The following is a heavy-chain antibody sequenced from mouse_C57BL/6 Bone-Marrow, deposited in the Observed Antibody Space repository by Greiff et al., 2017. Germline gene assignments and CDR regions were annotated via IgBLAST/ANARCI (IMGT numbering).Heavy chain of an antibody. CDR3: ARHELTWDY. CDR2: ISGGGGNT. D-gene: IGHD1-3*01. J-gene: IGHJ2*01. Sequence: EVMLVESGGGLVKPGGSLKLSCAASGFTFSSYTMSWVRQTPEKRLEWVATISGGGGNTYYPDSVKGRFTISRDNAKNTLYLQMSSLRSEDTALYYCARHELTWDYWGQGTTLTVSS. V-gene: IGHV5-9*01. CDR1: GFTFSSYT.